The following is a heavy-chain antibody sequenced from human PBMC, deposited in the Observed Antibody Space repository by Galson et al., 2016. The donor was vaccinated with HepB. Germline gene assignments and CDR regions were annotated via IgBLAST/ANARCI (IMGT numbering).Heavy chain of an antibody. CDR2: ISASGGSK. CDR1: GLSLSPYA. V-gene: IGHV3-23*01. D-gene: IGHD2-8*01. J-gene: IGHJ4*02. CDR3: TKRCMTNTCHNADDF. Sequence: SLRLSCAGSGLSLSPYAMSWGRQAPGKGLEWVSGISASGGSKTYADSVRGRFIISRDDSKRTLYLRMDSLRVEDTATYHCTKRCMTNTCHNADDFWGQGTLVTVSS.